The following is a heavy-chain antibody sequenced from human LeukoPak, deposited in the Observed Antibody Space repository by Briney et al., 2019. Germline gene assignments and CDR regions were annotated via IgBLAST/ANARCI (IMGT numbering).Heavy chain of an antibody. CDR3: ARDHHRRLYDSQARDTFDI. J-gene: IGHJ3*02. Sequence: GGSLRLSCAASGFTFSSYSMNWVRQAPGKGLEWVSSISSSSSYIYYADSVKGRFAISRDNAKNSLYLQMNSLRAEDTAVYYCARDHHRRLYDSQARDTFDIWGRGTMVTVSS. CDR2: ISSSSSYI. D-gene: IGHD3-22*01. CDR1: GFTFSSYS. V-gene: IGHV3-21*01.